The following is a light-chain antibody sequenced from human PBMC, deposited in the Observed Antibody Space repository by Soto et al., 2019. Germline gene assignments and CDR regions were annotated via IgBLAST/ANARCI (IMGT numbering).Light chain of an antibody. CDR1: SSNIGAGYD. CDR3: QSYDSSLSGSNVV. J-gene: IGLJ2*01. V-gene: IGLV1-40*01. Sequence: QPVLTQPPSVSGAPGQRVTISCTGSSSNIGAGYDVHWYQQLPGTAPKLLIYGNSNRPSGVPDRFSGSKSGTSASLAITGLQAADEADYYCQSYDSSLSGSNVVFGGGTKVTVL. CDR2: GNS.